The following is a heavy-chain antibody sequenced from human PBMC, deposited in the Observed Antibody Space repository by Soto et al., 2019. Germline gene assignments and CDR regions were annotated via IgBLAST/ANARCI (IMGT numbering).Heavy chain of an antibody. CDR2: INAGNGNT. J-gene: IGHJ5*02. CDR3: GRRSGLTWFDP. CDR1: GYTFTSYA. Sequence: GASVKVSCKASGYTFTSYAMHWVRQAPGQRLEWMGWINAGNGNTKYSQKFQGRVTITRDTSASTAYMELSSLRSEDTAVYYCGRRSGLTWFDPWGQGTLVTVSS. V-gene: IGHV1-3*01. D-gene: IGHD3-10*01.